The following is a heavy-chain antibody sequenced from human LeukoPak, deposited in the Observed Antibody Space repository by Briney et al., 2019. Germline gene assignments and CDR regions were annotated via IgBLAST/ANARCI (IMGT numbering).Heavy chain of an antibody. Sequence: GGSLRLSCAASGFTFSSYSMNWVRQAPGRGLEWVSYISSGVSTIYYADSVKGRFTISRDNAKKSLYLQMHSRRAEDTAVYYCARIYGDFTAYYFDYWGQGTLVTVSS. V-gene: IGHV3-48*04. CDR3: ARIYGDFTAYYFDY. CDR1: GFTFSSYS. D-gene: IGHD4-17*01. J-gene: IGHJ4*02. CDR2: ISSGVSTI.